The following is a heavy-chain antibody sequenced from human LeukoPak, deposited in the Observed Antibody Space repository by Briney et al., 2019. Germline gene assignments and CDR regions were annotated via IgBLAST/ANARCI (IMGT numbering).Heavy chain of an antibody. CDR2: IYYSGST. V-gene: IGHV4-59*01. J-gene: IGHJ4*02. Sequence: PSETLSLTCTVSGGSTSSYYWSWSWIRQPPGKGLEWIGYIYYSGSTNYNPSLKSRVTISVDTSRNQFSLKVSSVTAADTAVYYCARVRQLYPYYFDYWGQGTLVTVSS. D-gene: IGHD2-2*02. CDR1: GGSTSSYY. CDR3: ARVRQLYPYYFDY.